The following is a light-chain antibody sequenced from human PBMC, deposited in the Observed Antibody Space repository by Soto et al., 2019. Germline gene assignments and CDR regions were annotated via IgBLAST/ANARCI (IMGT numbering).Light chain of an antibody. J-gene: IGKJ2*01. Sequence: EIVLTQSPGTLSLSPGERATLSCRASQTVTATYVAWFQQIPGQAPRLLIYDTSTRPTGIPDRFSGSGSGTDFTLNISRLEPEDSAVYYCQQYDRSPYTFGQGTKLEIK. CDR1: QTVTATY. CDR2: DTS. V-gene: IGKV3-20*01. CDR3: QQYDRSPYT.